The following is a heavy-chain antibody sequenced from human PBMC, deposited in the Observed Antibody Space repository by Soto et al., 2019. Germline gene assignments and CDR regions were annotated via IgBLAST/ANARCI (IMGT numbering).Heavy chain of an antibody. Sequence: GGSLRLSCAASGFTFSSYAMHWVRQAPGKGLEWVAVISYDGSNKYYADSVKGRFTISRDNSKNTLYLQMNSLRAEDTAVYYCARAFLGSPFDYWGQGTLVTVPS. CDR2: ISYDGSNK. V-gene: IGHV3-30-3*01. J-gene: IGHJ4*02. CDR1: GFTFSSYA. D-gene: IGHD1-26*01. CDR3: ARAFLGSPFDY.